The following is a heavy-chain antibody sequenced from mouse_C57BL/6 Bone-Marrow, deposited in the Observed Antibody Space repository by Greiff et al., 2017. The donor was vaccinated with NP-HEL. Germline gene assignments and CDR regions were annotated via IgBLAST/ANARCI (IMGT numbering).Heavy chain of an antibody. CDR1: GYTFTSYW. V-gene: IGHV1-55*01. CDR3: ASPSSGYILDY. J-gene: IGHJ2*01. CDR2: IYPGSGST. Sequence: VKLQESGAELVKPGASVKMSCKASGYTFTSYWITWVKQRPGQGLEWIGDIYPGSGSTNYNEKFKSKATLTVDTSSSTAYMQLSSLTSEDSAVYYCASPSSGYILDYWGQGTTLTVSS. D-gene: IGHD3-2*02.